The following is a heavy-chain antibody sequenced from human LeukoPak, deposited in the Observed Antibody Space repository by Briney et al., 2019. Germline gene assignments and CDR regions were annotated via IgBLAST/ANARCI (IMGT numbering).Heavy chain of an antibody. V-gene: IGHV3-30*18. J-gene: IGHJ4*02. CDR2: ISYDGSNK. CDR1: GFTFSSYG. CDR3: AKEIMETTYFDY. Sequence: GGSLRLSCAASGFTFSSYGMHWVRQALGKGLEWVAVISYDGSNKYYADSVKGRFTISRDNSKNTLYLQMNSLRAEDTAVYYCAKEIMETTYFDYWGQGTLVTVSS. D-gene: IGHD3-16*01.